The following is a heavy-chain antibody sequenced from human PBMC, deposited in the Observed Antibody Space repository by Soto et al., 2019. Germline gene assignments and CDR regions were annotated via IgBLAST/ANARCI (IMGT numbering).Heavy chain of an antibody. Sequence: QVQLVESGGGVVQPGMSLRLSCAASGFTFSSYAMHWVRQAPGKGLEWVAVISYDGSNKYYADSVKGRFTISRDNSKNTLYLQMNSLRAEDTAVYYCARGSSSGWFADYWGQGTLVTVSS. D-gene: IGHD6-19*01. CDR3: ARGSSSGWFADY. CDR1: GFTFSSYA. V-gene: IGHV3-30-3*01. CDR2: ISYDGSNK. J-gene: IGHJ4*02.